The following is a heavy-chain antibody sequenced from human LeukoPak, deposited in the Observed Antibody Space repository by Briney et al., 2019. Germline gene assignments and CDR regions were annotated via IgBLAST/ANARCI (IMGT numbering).Heavy chain of an antibody. CDR2: IKTDGSEK. Sequence: PGGSLRLSCAASGFTFSSYWMSWVRQAPGKGLEWVANIKTDGSEKYYVDSVKGRFTISRDNANNSLYLQMNSLRAEDTAVYYCLRYCSGGVCPGWFDPWGQGTLVTVSS. V-gene: IGHV3-7*01. D-gene: IGHD2-8*02. CDR3: LRYCSGGVCPGWFDP. CDR1: GFTFSSYW. J-gene: IGHJ5*02.